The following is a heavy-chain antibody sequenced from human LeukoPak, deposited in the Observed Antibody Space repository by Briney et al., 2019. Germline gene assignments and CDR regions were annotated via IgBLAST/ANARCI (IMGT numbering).Heavy chain of an antibody. Sequence: GGSLRLSCAVSGFTVSSNYMSWVRQAPGKGLEWVSVIYSGGSTYYADSVKGRLTISRDNSKNTLYLQMSSLRAEDTAVYYCASCSRVNAFDIWGQGTMVTVSS. V-gene: IGHV3-66*01. CDR3: ASCSRVNAFDI. D-gene: IGHD2-21*01. CDR2: IYSGGST. J-gene: IGHJ3*02. CDR1: GFTVSSNY.